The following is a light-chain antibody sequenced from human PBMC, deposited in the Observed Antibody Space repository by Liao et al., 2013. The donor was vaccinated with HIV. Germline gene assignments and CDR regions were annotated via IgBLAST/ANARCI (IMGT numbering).Light chain of an antibody. CDR3: QLWDSSSDHPYV. CDR1: KLGDKY. Sequence: SYDLTQAPSVSVSPGQSATITCSGDKLGDKYVSWYQQKPGQAPVLVIDYDSDRPSGIPERFSGSNSGNTATLTISRVEPGDEADYYCQLWDSSSDHPYVFGTGTQVTVL. CDR2: YDS. V-gene: IGLV3-21*01. J-gene: IGLJ1*01.